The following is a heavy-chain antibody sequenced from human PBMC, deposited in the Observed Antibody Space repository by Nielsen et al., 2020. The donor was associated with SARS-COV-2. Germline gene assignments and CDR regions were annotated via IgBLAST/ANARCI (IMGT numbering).Heavy chain of an antibody. CDR2: INHSGST. Sequence: WIRQPPGKGLEWIGEINHSGSTYYNPSLKSRVTISVDKSKNQFSLKLTSVSAADTAVYYCARSAVVLPAATYYYYYHMDVWGKGTMVTVSS. CDR3: ARSAVVLPAATYYYYYHMDV. D-gene: IGHD2-2*01. J-gene: IGHJ6*03. V-gene: IGHV4-4*02.